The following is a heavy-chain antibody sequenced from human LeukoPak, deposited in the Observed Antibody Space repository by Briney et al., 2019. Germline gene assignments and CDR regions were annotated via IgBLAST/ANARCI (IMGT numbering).Heavy chain of an antibody. CDR3: ARTAEYSGSYELYFDY. CDR2: IYYSGTT. V-gene: IGHV4-39*07. D-gene: IGHD1-26*01. CDR1: GGSISSSSYY. J-gene: IGHJ4*02. Sequence: SETLSLTCTVSGGSISSSSYYWGWIRQPPGKGLEWIGTIYYSGTTYYNPSLKSRVTISVDTSNNQFSLKLSSVTAADTAVYYCARTAEYSGSYELYFDYWGQGTLVTVSS.